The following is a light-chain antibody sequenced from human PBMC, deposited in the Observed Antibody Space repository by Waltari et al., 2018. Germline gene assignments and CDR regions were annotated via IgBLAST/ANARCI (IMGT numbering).Light chain of an antibody. CDR2: GAS. Sequence: EIVLTQSPGTLSLSPGERATLSCRASQTARTTYLAWYQQKPGQAPTLLIYGASSRATGIPDRFSGSGSGTDFSLTISSLEPEDFAVYYCQQYDISPLTFGGGTKVETK. J-gene: IGKJ4*01. CDR1: QTARTTY. CDR3: QQYDISPLT. V-gene: IGKV3-20*01.